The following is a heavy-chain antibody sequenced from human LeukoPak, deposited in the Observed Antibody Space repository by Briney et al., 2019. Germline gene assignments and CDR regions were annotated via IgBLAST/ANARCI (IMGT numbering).Heavy chain of an antibody. CDR3: ARRDSSGWYFFDY. J-gene: IGHJ4*02. V-gene: IGHV4-39*07. CDR1: GGSISSSSYY. D-gene: IGHD6-19*01. Sequence: SETLSLTCTVSGGSISSSSYYWGWIRQPPGKGLEWIGSIYYSGSTNYNPSLKSRVTISIDTSKNQFSLKLSSVTAADTAVYYCARRDSSGWYFFDYWGQGTLVTVSS. CDR2: IYYSGST.